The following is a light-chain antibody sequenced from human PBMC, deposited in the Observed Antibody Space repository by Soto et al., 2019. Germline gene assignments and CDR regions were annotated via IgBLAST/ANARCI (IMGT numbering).Light chain of an antibody. CDR1: SNDVGGYDF. J-gene: IGLJ2*01. Sequence: QSALTQPPSASGSPGQSVTISCTGTSNDVGGYDFVSWYQQHPGKAPKLMIFEVYKRPSGVPDRFSGSKSGNTASLTVSGLQAEDEADYYCAAWDDSLNGVVFGGGTKLTVL. CDR3: AAWDDSLNGVV. CDR2: EVY. V-gene: IGLV2-8*01.